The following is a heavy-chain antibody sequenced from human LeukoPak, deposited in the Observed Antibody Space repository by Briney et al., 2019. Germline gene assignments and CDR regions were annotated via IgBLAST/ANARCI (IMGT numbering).Heavy chain of an antibody. Sequence: GGSLRLSCAASGFTVSSNYVSWVRQAPGKGLEWVSVIYSGGSTYYADSVKGRFTISRDNSKNTLYLQMNSLRAEDTAVYYCARGVHPHYYGMDVWGQGTTVTVSS. CDR1: GFTVSSNY. V-gene: IGHV3-53*01. J-gene: IGHJ6*02. CDR2: IYSGGST. CDR3: ARGVHPHYYGMDV. D-gene: IGHD3-10*01.